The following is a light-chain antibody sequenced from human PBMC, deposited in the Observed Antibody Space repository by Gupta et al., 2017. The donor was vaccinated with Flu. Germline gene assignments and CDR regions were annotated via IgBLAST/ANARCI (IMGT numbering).Light chain of an antibody. CDR2: QEA. J-gene: IGKJ4*01. Sequence: PSTLSASVGERVTITCRASQSSSDWLAVYQQKPARAPRSLIFQEATLQDGVPSRGSGRGSGTEGSLTINSMQPDDVSTVHCKQCGRVFLTFGGGTKL. V-gene: IGKV1-5*03. CDR3: KQCGRVFLT. CDR1: QSSSDW.